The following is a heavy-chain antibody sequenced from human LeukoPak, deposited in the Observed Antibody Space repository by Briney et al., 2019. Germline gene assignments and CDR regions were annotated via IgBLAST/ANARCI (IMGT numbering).Heavy chain of an antibody. D-gene: IGHD3-22*01. CDR3: ARDLGYDSSGYYLSAPYGMDV. J-gene: IGHJ6*02. CDR2: IYYSGST. V-gene: IGHV4-39*07. CDR1: GGSISSSSYY. Sequence: SETLSLTCTVSGGSISSSSYYWGWIRQPPGKGLEWIGSIYYSGSTYYNPSLKSRVTISVDTSKNQFSLKLSSVTAADTAVYYCARDLGYDSSGYYLSAPYGMDVWGQGTTVTVSS.